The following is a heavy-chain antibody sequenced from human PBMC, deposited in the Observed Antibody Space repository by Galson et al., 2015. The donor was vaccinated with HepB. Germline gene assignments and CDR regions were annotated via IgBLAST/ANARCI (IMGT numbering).Heavy chain of an antibody. D-gene: IGHD3-16*01. V-gene: IGHV3-48*04. CDR1: GFTFSSYS. J-gene: IGHJ4*02. CDR2: ISLDGGTR. Sequence: SLRLSCAASGFTFSSYSMNWVRQAPGRGLEWISDISLDGGTRHYADSVKGRFTISRDNAKNSVYLQLNSLRAEDTGVYFCARDIWGMASDYWGQGTPVTVSS. CDR3: ARDIWGMASDY.